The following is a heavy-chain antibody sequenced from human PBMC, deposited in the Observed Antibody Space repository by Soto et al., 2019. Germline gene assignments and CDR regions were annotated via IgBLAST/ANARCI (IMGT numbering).Heavy chain of an antibody. CDR2: ISSDGSNK. V-gene: IGHV3-30*18. CDR1: GFTISTYG. D-gene: IGHD2-15*01. J-gene: IGHJ5*02. CDR3: TKQGLPHHNWFDP. Sequence: QVQLVESGGGVVQPGRSLRLSCAASGFTISTYGIHWVRQAPGKGLEWVAVISSDGSNKYYVDSVKGRFTISRDDSKNMVYLHMNSLRPEDTAVYYCTKQGLPHHNWFDPWGQGTLVTVSS.